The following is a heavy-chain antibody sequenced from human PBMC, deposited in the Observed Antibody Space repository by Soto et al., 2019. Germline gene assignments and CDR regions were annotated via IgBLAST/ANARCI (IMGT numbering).Heavy chain of an antibody. V-gene: IGHV3-48*01. D-gene: IGHD4-17*01. CDR1: GFTFSTYS. Sequence: PGGSLRLSCAASGFTFSTYSMNWVRQAPGKGLEWVSYISSSSGTIHYADSVRGRFTISRDNAKDSLYLQMNSLRAEDTAVYYCARVSGYGDYYNYWGQGTLVTVSS. CDR3: ARVSGYGDYYNY. CDR2: ISSSSGTI. J-gene: IGHJ4*02.